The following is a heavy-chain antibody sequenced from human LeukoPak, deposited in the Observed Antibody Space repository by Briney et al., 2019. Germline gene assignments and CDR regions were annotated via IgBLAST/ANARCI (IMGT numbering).Heavy chain of an antibody. CDR3: ARDLRDHAFDI. Sequence: GGSLRLSCAASGFTFSSYAMHWVRQAPGKGLEWVAVISYDGSNKYYADSVKGRFTTSRDNSKNTLYLQMNSLRAEDTAVYYCARDLRDHAFDIWGQGTMVTVSS. J-gene: IGHJ3*02. CDR1: GFTFSSYA. CDR2: ISYDGSNK. V-gene: IGHV3-30*04.